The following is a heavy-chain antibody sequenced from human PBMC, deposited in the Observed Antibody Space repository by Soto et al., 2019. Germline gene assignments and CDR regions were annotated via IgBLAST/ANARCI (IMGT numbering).Heavy chain of an antibody. CDR2: ISAYNGNT. CDR1: GYTFTSYG. D-gene: IGHD3-10*01. Sequence: ASVKVSCKASGYTFTSYGISWVRQAPGQGLEWMGWISAYNGNTNYAQKLQGRVTMTTDTSTSTAYMELRSLRSDDTAVYYCAASITMVRGPDPRYWGQGTLVTVSS. V-gene: IGHV1-18*01. CDR3: AASITMVRGPDPRY. J-gene: IGHJ4*02.